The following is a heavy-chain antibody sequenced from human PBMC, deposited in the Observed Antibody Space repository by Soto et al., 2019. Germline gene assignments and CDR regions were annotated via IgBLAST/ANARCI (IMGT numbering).Heavy chain of an antibody. CDR2: IIPIFGTA. Sequence: GASVKVSCKASVGTFSSYAISWVRQAPGQGLKWMGGIIPIFGTANYAQKFQGRVTITADESTSTAYMELSSLRSEDTAVYYCAKRQYYYGSGSYYNLGGNYYYGMDVWGQGTTVTVSS. D-gene: IGHD3-10*01. CDR1: VGTFSSYA. J-gene: IGHJ6*02. CDR3: AKRQYYYGSGSYYNLGGNYYYGMDV. V-gene: IGHV1-69*13.